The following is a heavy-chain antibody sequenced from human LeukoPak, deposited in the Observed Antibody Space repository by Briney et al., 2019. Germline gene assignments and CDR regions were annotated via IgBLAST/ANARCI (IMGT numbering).Heavy chain of an antibody. J-gene: IGHJ3*02. CDR1: GFTFSSYE. D-gene: IGHD4-23*01. CDR3: AKDRVLRWPTQAFDI. Sequence: PGGSLRLSCAASGFTFSSYEMNWVRQAPGKGLEWVSYISSSGSTIYYADSVKGRFTISRDNSRNTLYLQMNSLRAEDTAVYYCAKDRVLRWPTQAFDIWGQGTMVTVSS. V-gene: IGHV3-48*03. CDR2: ISSSGSTI.